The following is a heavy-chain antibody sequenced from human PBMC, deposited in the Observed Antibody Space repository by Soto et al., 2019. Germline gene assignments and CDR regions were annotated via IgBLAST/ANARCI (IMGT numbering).Heavy chain of an antibody. J-gene: IGHJ4*02. D-gene: IGHD2-21*02. CDR1: GFTFSNYS. Sequence: EVQLVESGGGVVKPGGSLRLSCAASGFTFSNYSMNWVRQAPGKGLEWVSSISSSGSYIYYADSVKGRFTISRDNAKNALYLQMNSLRAEDTAVYYGARDRRMTAIPGHWGQGTLVTVSS. CDR3: ARDRRMTAIPGH. V-gene: IGHV3-21*01. CDR2: ISSSGSYI.